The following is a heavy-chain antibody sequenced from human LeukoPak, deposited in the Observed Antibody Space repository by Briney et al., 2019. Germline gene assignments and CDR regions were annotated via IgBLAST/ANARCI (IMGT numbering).Heavy chain of an antibody. CDR3: ARDRIVVVTASQGYYYSMDV. Sequence: ASVKVSCKASGYTFTGYYMHWVRQAPGQGLEWMGWINPNSGGTNYAQKFQGRVTMTRDTSISTAYMELSRLRSDDTAVYYCARDRIVVVTASQGYYYSMDVWGQGTTVTVSS. D-gene: IGHD2-21*02. CDR1: GYTFTGYY. J-gene: IGHJ6*02. V-gene: IGHV1-2*02. CDR2: INPNSGGT.